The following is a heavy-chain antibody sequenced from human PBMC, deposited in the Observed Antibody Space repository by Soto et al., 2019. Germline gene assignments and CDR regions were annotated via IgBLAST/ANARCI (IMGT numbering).Heavy chain of an antibody. CDR3: AKDIALVRGVIIDLDV. CDR1: GFTFSPFSSYG. CDR2: ISYDGSNK. V-gene: IGHV3-30*18. J-gene: IGHJ6*02. Sequence: GGSLRLSCAASGFTFSPFSSYGMHWVRQAPGKGLEWVALISYDGSNKYYGDSVKGRFTISRDNSKNTLYLQMSSLRAEDTAVYYCAKDIALVRGVIIDLDVWGQGTTVTVSS. D-gene: IGHD3-10*01.